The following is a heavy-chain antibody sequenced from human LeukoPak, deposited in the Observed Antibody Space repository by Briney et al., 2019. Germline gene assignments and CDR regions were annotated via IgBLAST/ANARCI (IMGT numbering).Heavy chain of an antibody. V-gene: IGHV4-4*07. D-gene: IGHD3-16*01. Sequence: SETLSLTCTVSGGSLTSYYWSWIRQPAGKGLEWIGRIYNSGSTNYNPSLKSRVTMSVDASKNQFSLKLSSVTAAETAVYYCARVGDYALKDWGQGTLVTVSS. CDR1: GGSLTSYY. J-gene: IGHJ4*02. CDR3: ARVGDYALKD. CDR2: IYNSGST.